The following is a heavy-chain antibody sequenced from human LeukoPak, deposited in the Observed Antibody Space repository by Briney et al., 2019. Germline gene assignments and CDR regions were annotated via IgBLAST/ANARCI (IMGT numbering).Heavy chain of an antibody. V-gene: IGHV3-74*01. Sequence: PGGSLRLSCVVSGFSFSDYWMHWVRKALGKGLVWVSGIKTDGSDRRYADFVKGRFTISRDNAKNTLFLQMNSLRAEDTAVYYCIRDFLTVTTNDYWGQGTLVTVSS. CDR3: IRDFLTVTTNDY. J-gene: IGHJ4*02. CDR2: IKTDGSDR. D-gene: IGHD4-11*01. CDR1: GFSFSDYW.